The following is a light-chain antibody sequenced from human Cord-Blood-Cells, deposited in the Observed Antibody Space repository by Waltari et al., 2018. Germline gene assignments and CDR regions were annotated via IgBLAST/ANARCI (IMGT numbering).Light chain of an antibody. CDR2: LGS. Sequence: DIVMTQSPLSLPVTPGEPASISCRSSQRLLHSNGYNYLDWYLQKPGQSPQLVFYLGSNRASGVPDRFSDSGSGTDFTLKVSRVEAEDVGVYYCMQALQTPYTFGHGTMLEIK. V-gene: IGKV2-28*01. J-gene: IGKJ2*01. CDR1: QRLLHSNGYNY. CDR3: MQALQTPYT.